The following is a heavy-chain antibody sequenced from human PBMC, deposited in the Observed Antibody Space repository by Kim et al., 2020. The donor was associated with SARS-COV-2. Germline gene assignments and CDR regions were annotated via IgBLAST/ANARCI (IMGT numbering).Heavy chain of an antibody. CDR3: AILYYYDSSGYYFDY. J-gene: IGHJ4*02. Sequence: GGSLRLSCAASGFTFSDYYMSWIRQAPGKGLEWVSYISSSGSNIYYVDSVKGRFTISRDNAKNPLYLQMNSLRGEDTAVYYCAILYYYDSSGYYFDYWGRGSLVTVS. D-gene: IGHD3-22*01. V-gene: IGHV3-11*01. CDR2: ISSSGSNI. CDR1: GFTFSDYY.